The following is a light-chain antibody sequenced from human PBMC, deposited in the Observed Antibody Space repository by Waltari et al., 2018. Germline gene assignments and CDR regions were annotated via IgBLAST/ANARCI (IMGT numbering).Light chain of an antibody. CDR2: QDN. J-gene: IGLJ2*01. Sequence: SYELTQPPSVSVSPGQTASIPCSGDQLGDKYACWYQQKPGQSPLLVMYQDNKRPSGIPERFSGSNSGNTATLTISGTQALDEADYYCQAWHSSTVVFGGGTKLTVL. CDR1: QLGDKY. CDR3: QAWHSSTVV. V-gene: IGLV3-1*01.